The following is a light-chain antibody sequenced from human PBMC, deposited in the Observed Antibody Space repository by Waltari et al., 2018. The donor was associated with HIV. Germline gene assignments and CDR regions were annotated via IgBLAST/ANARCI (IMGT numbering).Light chain of an antibody. CDR3: QAWDSSVV. CDR1: KLGDNY. V-gene: IGLV3-1*01. Sequence: SYELTQPPSVSVSPGQTARITCSGDKLGDNYVYWYQQKPGQSPVLVIYEDSKRPSGIPERFSGSNSGNTATLTISGTQAMDEADYYCQAWDSSVVFGGGTKLTVL. CDR2: EDS. J-gene: IGLJ2*01.